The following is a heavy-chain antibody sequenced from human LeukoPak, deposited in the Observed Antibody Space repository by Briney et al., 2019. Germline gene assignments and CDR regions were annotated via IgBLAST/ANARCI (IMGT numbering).Heavy chain of an antibody. CDR2: IRYDGSNK. V-gene: IGHV3-30*02. D-gene: IGHD5-12*01. Sequence: PGGSLRLSCAASGFTFSSYGMHWVRQAPGKGLEWVAFIRYDGSNKYYADSVKGRFTISRENSKNTLYLQMNSLRAEDTAVYYCAKGGIVATSYQYFDYWGQGTLVTVFS. CDR3: AKGGIVATSYQYFDY. J-gene: IGHJ4*02. CDR1: GFTFSSYG.